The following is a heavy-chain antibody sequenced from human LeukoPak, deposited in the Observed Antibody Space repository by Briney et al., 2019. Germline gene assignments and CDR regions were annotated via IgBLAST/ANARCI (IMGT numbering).Heavy chain of an antibody. Sequence: PSETLSLTCTVSGGSISSSSYYWGWIRQPPGKGLEWIGSIYYSGSTYYNPSLKSRVSISVDTSKNQLSLKLSSVTAADTAVYYCATLEGEIWSGYYLNYYFDYWGQGTLVTVSS. J-gene: IGHJ4*02. CDR2: IYYSGST. V-gene: IGHV4-39*01. CDR1: GGSISSSSYY. CDR3: ATLEGEIWSGYYLNYYFDY. D-gene: IGHD3-3*01.